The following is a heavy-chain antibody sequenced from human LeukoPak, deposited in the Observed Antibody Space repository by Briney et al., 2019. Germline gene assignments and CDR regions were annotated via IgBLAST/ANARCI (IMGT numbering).Heavy chain of an antibody. CDR3: AREELYCSSTSCYIDY. CDR1: GYTFTSYG. CDR2: ISAYNGNT. J-gene: IGHJ4*02. Sequence: APVKVSCKASGYTFTSYGISWVRQAPGQGLEWMGWISAYNGNTNYAQKLQGRVTMTTDTSTSTAYMELRSLRSDDTAVYYCAREELYCSSTSCYIDYWGQGTLVTVSS. D-gene: IGHD2-2*02. V-gene: IGHV1-18*01.